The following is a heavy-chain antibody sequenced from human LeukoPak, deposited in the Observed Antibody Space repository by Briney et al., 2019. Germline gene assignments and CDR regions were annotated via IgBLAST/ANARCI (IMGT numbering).Heavy chain of an antibody. D-gene: IGHD3-3*01. Sequence: GGSLRLSCAASGFTFSSYGMHWVRQAPGKGLEWVAFIRYDGSNKYYADSVKGRFTISRDNSKNTLYLQMNSLRAEDTAVYYCAKAERITIFGVVITSYYMDVWGKGTTVTVSS. CDR2: IRYDGSNK. V-gene: IGHV3-30*02. CDR1: GFTFSSYG. CDR3: AKAERITIFGVVITSYYMDV. J-gene: IGHJ6*03.